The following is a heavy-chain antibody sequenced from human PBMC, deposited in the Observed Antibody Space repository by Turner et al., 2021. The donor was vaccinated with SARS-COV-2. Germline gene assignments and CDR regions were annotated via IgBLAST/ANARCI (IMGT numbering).Heavy chain of an antibody. CDR1: GFTFSNYG. V-gene: IGHV3-30*18. Sequence: QVQLLASGGGVVQPGRSLRLSCAASGFTFSNYGMHWVRQAPGKGLEWVAVISYDGSNKYYADSVKGRFTISRDNSKNTLYLQMNSLRAEDTAVYYCAKSYSGSYWDRNDYWGQGTLVTVSS. D-gene: IGHD1-26*01. CDR2: ISYDGSNK. J-gene: IGHJ4*02. CDR3: AKSYSGSYWDRNDY.